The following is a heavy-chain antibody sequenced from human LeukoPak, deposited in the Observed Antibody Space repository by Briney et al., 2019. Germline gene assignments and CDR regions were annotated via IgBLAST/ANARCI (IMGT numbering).Heavy chain of an antibody. CDR3: ARGIKQQPTGV. D-gene: IGHD6-13*01. CDR1: GYTFTGYY. Sequence: GASVKVSCKASGYTFTGYYMHWVRQAPGQGLEWMGWINPNSGDTNYAQKFQGRVTMTRDTSISTAYMELSRLRSDDTAVYYCARGIKQQPTGVWGQGTLVTVSS. CDR2: INPNSGDT. J-gene: IGHJ4*02. V-gene: IGHV1-2*02.